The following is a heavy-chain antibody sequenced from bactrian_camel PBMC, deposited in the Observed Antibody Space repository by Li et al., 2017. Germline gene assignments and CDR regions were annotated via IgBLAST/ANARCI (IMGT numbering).Heavy chain of an antibody. J-gene: IGHJ4*01. D-gene: IGHD4*01. Sequence: AGGSLRLSCKVSGYTDSDYCMGWLRQAPGKQREAVATLESDGTSDYTDSVKGRFTISQDGAGTTLHLQMDNLTPDDTAVYYCALDHIATFCYVHRAGFDYDGQGTQVTVS. CDR2: LESDGTS. CDR1: GYTDSDYC. V-gene: IGHV3S53*01.